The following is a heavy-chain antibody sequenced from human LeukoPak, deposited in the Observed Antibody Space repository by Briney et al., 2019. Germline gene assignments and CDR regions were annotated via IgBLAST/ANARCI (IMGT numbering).Heavy chain of an antibody. CDR2: INSDGSST. J-gene: IGHJ4*02. V-gene: IGHV3-74*01. Sequence: GGSLRLSCAASGFTFSSYWMHWVRQAPGKGLVWVSRINSDGSSTSYADSVKGRFTISRDNAKNTPYLQMNSLRAEDTAVYYCARTDYDFWSGSPTAKFDYWGQGTLVTVSS. CDR1: GFTFSSYW. CDR3: ARTDYDFWSGSPTAKFDY. D-gene: IGHD3-3*01.